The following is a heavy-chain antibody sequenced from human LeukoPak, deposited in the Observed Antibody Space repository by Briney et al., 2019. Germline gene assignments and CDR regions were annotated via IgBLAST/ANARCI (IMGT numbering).Heavy chain of an antibody. CDR1: GFTFSNYG. J-gene: IGHJ4*02. CDR3: ANNFDY. Sequence: GRSLRLSCAASGFTFSNYGMHWVRQAPGKGLEWVAVIWHDRSNKYYADSVKGRFTISRDNSKNTLYLQMNSLRAEDTAVYYCANNFDYWGQGTLVTVSS. CDR2: IWHDRSNK. V-gene: IGHV3-33*06.